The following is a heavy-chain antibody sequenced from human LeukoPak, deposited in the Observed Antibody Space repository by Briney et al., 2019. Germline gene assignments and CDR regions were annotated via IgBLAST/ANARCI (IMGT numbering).Heavy chain of an antibody. D-gene: IGHD6-13*01. CDR1: GFTFDDYA. V-gene: IGHV3-9*01. Sequence: PGGPLRLSCAASGFTFDDYAMHWVRQAPGKGLEWVSGISWESGSTGYADSVKGRFTISRDNAKNSLHLQMNSLRAEDTALYYCVKDTIAADGTVYWGQGTLVPVSS. J-gene: IGHJ4*02. CDR2: ISWESGST. CDR3: VKDTIAADGTVY.